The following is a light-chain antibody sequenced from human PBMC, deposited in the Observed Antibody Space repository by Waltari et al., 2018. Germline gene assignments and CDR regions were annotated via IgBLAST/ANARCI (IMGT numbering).Light chain of an antibody. CDR1: SSDVGGYNY. CDR3: SSYTSSSPWV. CDR2: SVS. J-gene: IGLJ3*02. Sequence: QSALTQPASVSGSPGQAITISCTGTSSDVGGYNYVSWYQQHPGKAPKLMIYSVSRRPAGGSNRISGSKCGNAASLTISGLQAEDDADYYCSSYTSSSPWVFGGGTKLTVL. V-gene: IGLV2-14*01.